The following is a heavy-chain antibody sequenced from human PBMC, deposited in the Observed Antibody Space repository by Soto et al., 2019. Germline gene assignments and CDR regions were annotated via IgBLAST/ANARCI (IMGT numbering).Heavy chain of an antibody. CDR2: IIPIFGTA. CDR1: GGTFSSYA. CDR3: ARAVDIVVVVAATRGGGLGYYYGMDV. J-gene: IGHJ6*02. V-gene: IGHV1-69*06. Sequence: QVQLVQSGAEVKKPGSSVKVSCKASGGTFSSYAISWVRQAPGQGLEWMGGIIPIFGTANYAQKFQGRVTITEHRSRSKQDRGRRSLGLWDTAVFYCARAVDIVVVVAATRGGGLGYYYGMDVWGQGTTVTVSS. D-gene: IGHD2-15*01.